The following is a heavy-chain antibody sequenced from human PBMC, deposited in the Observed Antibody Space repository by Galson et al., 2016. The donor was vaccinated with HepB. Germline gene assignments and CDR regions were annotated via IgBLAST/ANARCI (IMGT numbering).Heavy chain of an antibody. CDR3: TRVQRVGIAAAGRQI. D-gene: IGHD6-13*01. CDR1: GFPFSNYW. Sequence: SLRLSCAASGFPFSNYWMHWVRQAPGKGPVWVSRINSDGSRTTYADSVKGRFTISKDKAKNKLYLQMNRRRAEDTALYYCTRVQRVGIAAAGRQIWGQGTLFLVSS. V-gene: IGHV3-74*01. CDR2: INSDGSRT. J-gene: IGHJ4*02.